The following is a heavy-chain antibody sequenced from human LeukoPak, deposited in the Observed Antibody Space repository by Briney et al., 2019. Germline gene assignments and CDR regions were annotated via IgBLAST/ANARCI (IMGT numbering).Heavy chain of an antibody. V-gene: IGHV1-2*02. D-gene: IGHD3-3*01. J-gene: IGHJ4*02. CDR1: GYSFTDYY. CDR2: INPNSGGT. CDR3: ARVGLRFSEVLDY. Sequence: ASVKVSCKTSGYSFTDYYMHWVRQAPGQGLEWMGWINPNSGGTSSAQKFQGRVTMTRDMSTSTVYMELSSLRSEDTAVYYCARVGLRFSEVLDYWGQGTLVTVSS.